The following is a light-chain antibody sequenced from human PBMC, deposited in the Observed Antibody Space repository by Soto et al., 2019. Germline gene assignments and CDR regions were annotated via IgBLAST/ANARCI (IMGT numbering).Light chain of an antibody. CDR3: QQYGSSLMYT. Sequence: EIVLTQSPGTLSLSPGERATLSCRASQSVSSSYLAWYQQKPGQAPRLLIYGASSRATGIPDRFSGSGSGTAFTLTISRLEPEDFAVYYCQQYGSSLMYTFGQGTKVDIK. CDR2: GAS. CDR1: QSVSSSY. J-gene: IGKJ2*01. V-gene: IGKV3-20*01.